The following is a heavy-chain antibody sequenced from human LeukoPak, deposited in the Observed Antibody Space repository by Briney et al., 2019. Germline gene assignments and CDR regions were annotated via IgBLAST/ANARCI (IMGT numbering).Heavy chain of an antibody. V-gene: IGHV4-30-4*01. CDR3: VRITIFGVVIPYGMDV. CDR2: IYYSGST. D-gene: IGHD3-3*01. Sequence: PSQTLSLTCTVSGGSISSGDYYWSWIRQPPGKGLEWIGYIYYSGSTYYNPSLKSRVTISVDTSKNQFSLKLSSVTAADTAVYYCVRITIFGVVIPYGMDVWGQGTTVTVSS. CDR1: GGSISSGDYY. J-gene: IGHJ6*02.